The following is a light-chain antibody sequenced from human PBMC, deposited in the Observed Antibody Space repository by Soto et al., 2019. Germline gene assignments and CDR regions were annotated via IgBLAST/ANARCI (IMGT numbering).Light chain of an antibody. Sequence: QSALAQPRSVSGSPGQSVTISCSGTSSDVGGYNSVSWYQQFPGKAPKLMIYDVTKRPSGVPDRFSGSKSGNTASLTISGLQAEDEADYYCCSYAATYTLVFGGGPQLTVL. CDR1: SSDVGGYNS. J-gene: IGLJ2*01. CDR3: CSYAATYTLV. V-gene: IGLV2-11*01. CDR2: DVT.